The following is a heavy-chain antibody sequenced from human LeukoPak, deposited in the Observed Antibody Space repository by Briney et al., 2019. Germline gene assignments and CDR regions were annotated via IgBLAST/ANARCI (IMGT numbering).Heavy chain of an antibody. Sequence: PGGSLRLSCAASGFTFSSYSMNWVRQAPGKGLEWVSSISSSSSYIYYADSVKGRFTISRDNAKNSLYLQMNSLRAEDTAVYYCAKGGGSIGRSYYFDYWGQGTLVTVSS. CDR1: GFTFSSYS. V-gene: IGHV3-21*01. CDR3: AKGGGSIGRSYYFDY. D-gene: IGHD2-15*01. CDR2: ISSSSSYI. J-gene: IGHJ4*02.